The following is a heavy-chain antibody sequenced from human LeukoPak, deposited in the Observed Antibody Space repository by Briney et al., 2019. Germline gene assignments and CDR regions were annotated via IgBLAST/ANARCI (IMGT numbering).Heavy chain of an antibody. CDR2: ISAYNGNT. Sequence: ASVKVSCKASGYTFTSYGTSWVRQAPGQGLEWMGWISAYNGNTNYAQKLQGRVTMTTDTSTSTAYMELRSLRSDDTAVYHCARGSIGYCSSTSCFQRWFDPWGQGTLVTVSS. D-gene: IGHD2-2*01. CDR3: ARGSIGYCSSTSCFQRWFDP. J-gene: IGHJ5*02. V-gene: IGHV1-18*01. CDR1: GYTFTSYG.